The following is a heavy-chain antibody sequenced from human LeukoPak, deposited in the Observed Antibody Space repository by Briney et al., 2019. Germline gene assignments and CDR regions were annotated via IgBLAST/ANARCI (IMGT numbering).Heavy chain of an antibody. V-gene: IGHV3-23*01. D-gene: IGHD2-21*01. Sequence: PGGSLSLSCVASGFSFGNYAMSWVRQAPGKGLQWVSQISGTGGATWYAGFARDRLTISRDNSKKTLYLQMSGLRVEDTAMYYCVKDPRDTYGTNWFVSLGQGTLLIVSS. CDR2: ISGTGGAT. CDR1: GFSFGNYA. J-gene: IGHJ5*01. CDR3: VKDPRDTYGTNWFVS.